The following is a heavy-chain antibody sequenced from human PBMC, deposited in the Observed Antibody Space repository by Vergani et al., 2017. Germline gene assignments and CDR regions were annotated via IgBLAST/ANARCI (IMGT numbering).Heavy chain of an antibody. CDR3: ARLLVDMEAFDI. CDR1: GGSISSSSYY. Sequence: QLQLQESGPGLVKPSETLSLTCTVSGGSISSSSYYWGWIRHPPGKGLDWFGSIYYSGTTYYNPSLQSRGTISVDTSKNRFSLKVSSVTAADTAVYYCARLLVDMEAFDIWGQGTMVTVSS. J-gene: IGHJ3*02. CDR2: IYYSGTT. D-gene: IGHD5-12*01. V-gene: IGHV4-39*01.